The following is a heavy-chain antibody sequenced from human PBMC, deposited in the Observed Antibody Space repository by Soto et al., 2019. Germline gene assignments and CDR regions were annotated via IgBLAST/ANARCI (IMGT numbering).Heavy chain of an antibody. J-gene: IGHJ4*02. V-gene: IGHV6-1*01. CDR2: TYYKSKWFY. D-gene: IGHD6-19*01. CDR3: AGGDQWLLY. CDR1: GDSVSSDSTA. Sequence: PSQTLSLTCDISGDSVSSDSTAWNWIRQSPSRGLEWLGGTYYKSKWFYNYAVSVRSRIAIKSDTSKNQFSLQLNSVTPEDTAVYFCAGGDQWLLYWGQGTLVTVSS.